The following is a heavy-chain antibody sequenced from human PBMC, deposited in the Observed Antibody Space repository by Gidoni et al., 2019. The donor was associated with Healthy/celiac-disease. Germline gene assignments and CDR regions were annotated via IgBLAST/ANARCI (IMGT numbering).Heavy chain of an antibody. J-gene: IGHJ4*02. V-gene: IGHV3-66*02. CDR3: AREGVEYDYIWGSYRPFDY. CDR2: IYSGGST. CDR1: GFTVSSNY. Sequence: EVQLVESGGGLVQPGGSLRLSCAASGFTVSSNYMSWVRQAPGQGLEWVSVIYSGGSTYYADSVKGRFTISRDNSKNTLYLQMNSLRAEDTAVYYCAREGVEYDYIWGSYRPFDYWGQGTLVTVSS. D-gene: IGHD3-16*02.